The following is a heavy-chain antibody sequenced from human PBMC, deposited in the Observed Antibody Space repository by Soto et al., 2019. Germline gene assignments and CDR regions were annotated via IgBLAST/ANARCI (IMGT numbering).Heavy chain of an antibody. CDR1: GGSISSYY. D-gene: IGHD3-16*02. CDR2: IYYSGST. CDR3: ARVSYDYIWGSYHAFDI. J-gene: IGHJ3*02. Sequence: SETLSLTCTVSGGSISSYYWSWIRQPPGKGLEWIGYIYYSGSTNYNPSLKSRVTISVDTSKNQFSLKLSSVTAADTAVYYCARVSYDYIWGSYHAFDIWGQGTMVTVSS. V-gene: IGHV4-59*01.